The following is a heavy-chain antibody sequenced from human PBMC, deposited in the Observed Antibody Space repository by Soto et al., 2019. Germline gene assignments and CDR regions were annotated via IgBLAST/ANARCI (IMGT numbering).Heavy chain of an antibody. Sequence: PGGSLRLSCAASGFTFSSYWMHWVRQAPGKGLVWVSRISRDGSGTSYADSVKGRFTISRDNAKNTLYLQMNSLRAEDTAVYYCARESYSDGWYYFDYWGQGTLVTVSS. CDR1: GFTFSSYW. CDR2: ISRDGSGT. D-gene: IGHD6-19*01. CDR3: ARESYSDGWYYFDY. V-gene: IGHV3-74*01. J-gene: IGHJ4*02.